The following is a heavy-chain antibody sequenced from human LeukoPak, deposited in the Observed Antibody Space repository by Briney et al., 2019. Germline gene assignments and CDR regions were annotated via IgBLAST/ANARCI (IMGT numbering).Heavy chain of an antibody. CDR1: GFTVSNNY. J-gene: IGHJ3*02. CDR3: ARSTYHIWTGYQGAFDI. V-gene: IGHV3-66*01. CDR2: FYSGGGT. D-gene: IGHD3-9*01. Sequence: GGSLRLSCAASGFTVSNNYMSWVRQAPGKGLEWVSVFYSGGGTYYADSVKGRFTISRDNSKNTLFLQMNSLRAEDTAVYYCARSTYHIWTGYQGAFDIWGQGTMVTVSS.